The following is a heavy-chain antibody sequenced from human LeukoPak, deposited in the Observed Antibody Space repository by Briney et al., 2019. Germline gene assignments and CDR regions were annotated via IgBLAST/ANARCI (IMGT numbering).Heavy chain of an antibody. V-gene: IGHV4-31*03. Sequence: SETLSLTCTVSGGSISRAGYYWTWIRQHPERGLEWIGYIYYSGSTYSNPSLKSRVAISLDTSKNQFSLKLSSVTAADTALYYCAREIAASGTNWFDPWGPGTLVTVSS. D-gene: IGHD6-13*01. CDR1: GGSISRAGYY. CDR2: IYYSGST. J-gene: IGHJ5*02. CDR3: AREIAASGTNWFDP.